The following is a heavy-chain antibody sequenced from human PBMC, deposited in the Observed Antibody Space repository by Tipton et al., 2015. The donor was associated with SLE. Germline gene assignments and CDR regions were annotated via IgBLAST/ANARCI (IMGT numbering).Heavy chain of an antibody. CDR3: AREDYSGSGWRYFQY. CDR2: ISNAGNDK. J-gene: IGHJ4*02. CDR1: GFTFSSYW. V-gene: IGHV3-30*03. Sequence: SLRLSCAASGFTFSSYWMHWVRQAPGKGLEWVAVISNAGNDKYDTHSVKGRFTISRDNSKNTLYLQLNSLRPEDTAVYYCAREDYSGSGWRYFQYWGQGALVTVST. D-gene: IGHD3-10*01.